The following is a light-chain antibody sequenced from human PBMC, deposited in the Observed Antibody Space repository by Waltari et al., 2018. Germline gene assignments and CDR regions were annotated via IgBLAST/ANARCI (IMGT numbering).Light chain of an antibody. CDR3: SSFTRSRTWL. CDR1: DSDIVPYNY. J-gene: IGLJ3*02. Sequence: QSALTQPASVSGSPGQSITISCTGSDSDIVPYNYFSWYQQHPGRAPKLIIFGVSDRPSGVSNRFSGSKSGHTASLTISGLQAEDEADYYCSSFTRSRTWLFGGGTKVTVL. V-gene: IGLV2-14*03. CDR2: GVS.